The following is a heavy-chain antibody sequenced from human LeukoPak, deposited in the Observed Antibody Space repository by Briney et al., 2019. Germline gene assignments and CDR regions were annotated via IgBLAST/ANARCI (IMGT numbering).Heavy chain of an antibody. CDR1: GFTFSSYG. CDR3: ARGYYDSSGYYFDY. V-gene: IGHV3-33*01. Sequence: PGGSLRLSCAASGFTFSSYGMHCVRQAPGKGLEWVAVIWYDGSNKYYADSVKGRFTISRDNSKNTLYLQMNSLRAEDTAVYYCARGYYDSSGYYFDYWGQGTLVTVSS. D-gene: IGHD3-22*01. J-gene: IGHJ4*02. CDR2: IWYDGSNK.